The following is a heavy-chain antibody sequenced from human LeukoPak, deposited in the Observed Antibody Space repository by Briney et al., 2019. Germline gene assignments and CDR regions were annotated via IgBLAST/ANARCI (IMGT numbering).Heavy chain of an antibody. CDR2: MIPTFGTA. J-gene: IGHJ4*02. Sequence: SVKVSCKASGGTFSSYAISWVRQAPGQGLEWMGGMIPTFGTANYAQKFQGRVTITADESTSTAYMELSSLRSEDTAVYYCARVPYCSGGSCLLRGYYFDFWGQGTLVTVSS. D-gene: IGHD2-15*01. CDR3: ARVPYCSGGSCLLRGYYFDF. CDR1: GGTFSSYA. V-gene: IGHV1-69*01.